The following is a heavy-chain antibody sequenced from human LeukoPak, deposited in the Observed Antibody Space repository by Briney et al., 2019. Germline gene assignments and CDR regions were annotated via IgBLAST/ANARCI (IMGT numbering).Heavy chain of an antibody. V-gene: IGHV4-61*01. J-gene: IGHJ3*02. CDR3: AREGARWEPSFSAFDI. Sequence: PSETLSLTCTVSGGSISSISYYWGWIRQPPGKGLEWIGYIYYSGSTSYNPSLKSRVTISVDTSKNQFSLKLSSVTAADTAVYYCAREGARWEPSFSAFDIWGQGTMVTVSS. CDR1: GGSISSISYY. CDR2: IYYSGST. D-gene: IGHD1-26*01.